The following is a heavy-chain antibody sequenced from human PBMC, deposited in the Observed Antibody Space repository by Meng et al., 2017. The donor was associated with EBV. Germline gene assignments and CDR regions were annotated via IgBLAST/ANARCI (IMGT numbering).Heavy chain of an antibody. CDR3: AKGADLAAAGTFWFDP. Sequence: QGQRGQSGAEGKKPGASVKGSCKSSGYTFTGYYMHWVRQAPGQGLEWMGRINPNSGGTNYAQKFQGRVTMTRDTSISTAYMELSRLRSDDTAVYYCAKGADLAAAGTFWFDPWGQGTLVTVSS. J-gene: IGHJ5*02. V-gene: IGHV1-2*06. CDR2: INPNSGGT. D-gene: IGHD6-13*01. CDR1: GYTFTGYY.